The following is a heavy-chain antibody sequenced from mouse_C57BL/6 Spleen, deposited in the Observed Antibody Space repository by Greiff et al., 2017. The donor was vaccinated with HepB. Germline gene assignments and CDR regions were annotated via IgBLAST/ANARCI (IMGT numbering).Heavy chain of an antibody. V-gene: IGHV1-74*01. CDR1: GYTFTSYW. J-gene: IGHJ4*01. Sequence: QVQLQQPGAELVKPGASVKVSCKASGYTFTSYWMHWVKQRPGQGLEWIGRIHPSDSDTNYHQKFKGKATLTVAKSSSTAYMQLSSLTSEDSAVYYCAIQVAPYYAMDYWGQGTSVTVSS. CDR2: IHPSDSDT. D-gene: IGHD1-1*01. CDR3: AIQVAPYYAMDY.